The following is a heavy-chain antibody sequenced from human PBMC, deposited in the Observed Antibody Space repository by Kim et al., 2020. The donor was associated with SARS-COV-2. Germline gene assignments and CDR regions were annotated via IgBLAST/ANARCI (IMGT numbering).Heavy chain of an antibody. J-gene: IGHJ3*02. V-gene: IGHV3-21*01. CDR1: GFTFSSYS. Sequence: GGSLKLSCAASGFTFSSYSMNWVRQAPGKGLEWVSSISSSSSYIYYADSVKGRFTISRDNAKNSLYLQMNSLRAEDTAVYYCARGSISSSWLRHAFDIWGQGTMVTVSS. CDR3: ARGSISSSWLRHAFDI. D-gene: IGHD6-13*01. CDR2: ISSSSSYI.